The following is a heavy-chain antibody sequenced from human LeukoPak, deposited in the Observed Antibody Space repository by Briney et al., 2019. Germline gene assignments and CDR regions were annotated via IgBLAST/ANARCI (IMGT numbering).Heavy chain of an antibody. V-gene: IGHV3-7*01. CDR2: IKLEGSEK. J-gene: IGHJ6*02. Sequence: GGSLRLSCAASGFTFSDYWMSWVRQAPGKGLEWVANIKLEGSEKKYVDSVKGRFTISRDNAKNSLYLQMNSLRVEDTAVYYCARVRRIVGAADYYYGMDVWGPGTTVTVSS. CDR1: GFTFSDYW. CDR3: ARVRRIVGAADYYYGMDV. D-gene: IGHD1-26*01.